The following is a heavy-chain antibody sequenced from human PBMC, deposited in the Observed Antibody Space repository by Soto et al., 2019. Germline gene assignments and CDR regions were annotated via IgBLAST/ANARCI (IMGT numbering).Heavy chain of an antibody. CDR2: ISSSGSTI. CDR3: ARGMPTYGSGSYPNDY. CDR1: GFTFSSYA. J-gene: IGHJ4*02. D-gene: IGHD3-10*01. Sequence: EVQLLESGGGLVQPGGSLRLSCAASGFTFSSYAMSWVRQAPGKGLEWVSYISSSGSTIYYADSVKGRFTISRDNAKNSLYLQMNSLRAEDTAVYYCARGMPTYGSGSYPNDYWGQGTLVTVSS. V-gene: IGHV3-48*04.